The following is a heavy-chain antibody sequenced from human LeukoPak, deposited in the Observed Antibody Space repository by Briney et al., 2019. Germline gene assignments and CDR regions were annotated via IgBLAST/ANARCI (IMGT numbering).Heavy chain of an antibody. CDR3: ARDSYDSSGYGYAFDI. V-gene: IGHV1-2*04. D-gene: IGHD3-22*01. Sequence: ASVKVSCKASGYTFTSYGISWVRQAPGQGLEWMGWINPNSGGTNYAQKFQGWVTMTRDTSISTAYMELSRLRSDDTAVYYCARDSYDSSGYGYAFDIWGQGTMVTVSS. CDR1: GYTFTSYG. CDR2: INPNSGGT. J-gene: IGHJ3*02.